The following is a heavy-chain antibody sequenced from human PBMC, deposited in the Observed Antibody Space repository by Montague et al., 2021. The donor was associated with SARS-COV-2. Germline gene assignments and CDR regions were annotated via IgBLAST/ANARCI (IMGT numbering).Heavy chain of an antibody. CDR2: INHSGST. D-gene: IGHD1-20*01. Sequence: SETLSLTCAVSGGSLSGNYWSWFLQPPAKGLVWIGEINHSGSTNYNPSPKSRVTISLDTSKNQFSLKLSSVTTADTAVYYCARGRRRYNWRDETSYYYGMDVGGQGTTVTVSS. CDR3: ARGRRRYNWRDETSYYYGMDV. CDR1: GGSLSGNY. J-gene: IGHJ6*02. V-gene: IGHV4-34*01.